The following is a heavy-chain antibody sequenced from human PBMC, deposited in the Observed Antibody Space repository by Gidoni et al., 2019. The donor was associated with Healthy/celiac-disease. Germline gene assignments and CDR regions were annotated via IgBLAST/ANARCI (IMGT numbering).Heavy chain of an antibody. V-gene: IGHV4-59*01. CDR2: IYYSGST. Sequence: QVQLQESCPGLVKPSETLSLTCPVSGGSISSYYWSWIRQPPGKGLEWIGYIYYSGSTNYNPSLKSRVTISVDTSKNQFSLKLSSVTAADTAVYYCARSTGYSGYDSWFDPWGQGTLVTVSS. D-gene: IGHD5-12*01. CDR1: GGSISSYY. J-gene: IGHJ5*02. CDR3: ARSTGYSGYDSWFDP.